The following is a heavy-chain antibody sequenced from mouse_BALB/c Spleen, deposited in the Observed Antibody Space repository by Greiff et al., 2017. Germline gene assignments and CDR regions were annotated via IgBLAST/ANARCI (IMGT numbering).Heavy chain of an antibody. J-gene: IGHJ4*01. CDR1: GFSLTSYG. CDR2: IWAGGST. CDR3: ARDGDSSGYYAMDY. Sequence: VQVVESGPGLVAPSQSLSITCTVSGFSLTSYGVHWVRQPPGKGLEWLGVIWAGGSTNYNSALMSRLSISKDNSKSQVFLKMNSLQTDDTAMYYCARDGDSSGYYAMDYWGQGTSVTVSS. V-gene: IGHV2-9*02. D-gene: IGHD3-2*01.